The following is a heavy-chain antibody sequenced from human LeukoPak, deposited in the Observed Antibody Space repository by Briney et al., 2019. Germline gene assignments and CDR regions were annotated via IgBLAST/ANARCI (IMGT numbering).Heavy chain of an antibody. CDR3: AREVIIRGVTHFDY. D-gene: IGHD3-10*01. V-gene: IGHV4-4*07. Sequence: SETLSLTCTVSGGSISTYFWSRIRQPAGKGLEWIGRIYDSGTNYNPSLKSRVTMSADTSKNQFSLKLSSVTAADTAVYFCAREVIIRGVTHFDYWGQGALVTVSS. CDR2: IYDSGT. J-gene: IGHJ4*02. CDR1: GGSISTYF.